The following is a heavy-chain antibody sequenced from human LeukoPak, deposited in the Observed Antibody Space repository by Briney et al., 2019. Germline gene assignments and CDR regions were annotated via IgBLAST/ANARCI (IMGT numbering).Heavy chain of an antibody. J-gene: IGHJ4*02. V-gene: IGHV4-59*01. CDR2: IYYSGST. D-gene: IGHD5-18*01. CDR3: ARGGTRGYSYGIDY. Sequence: SETLSLTCTVSGGSISTYYWSWIRQPPGKGLEWIGYIYYSGSTKFNPSLKSRATISGDTYKNQFSLKLSSVTAADTAVYYCARGGTRGYSYGIDYWGQGTLVTVSS. CDR1: GGSISTYY.